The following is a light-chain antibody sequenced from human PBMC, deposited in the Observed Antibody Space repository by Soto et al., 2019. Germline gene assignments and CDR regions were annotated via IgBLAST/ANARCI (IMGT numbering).Light chain of an antibody. CDR3: SSYTSSSTFYV. Sequence: QSALTQPASVSGSPGQSITISCTGTSSDVGGYNYVSWYQQHPGKAPKLMIYEVSNRPSGVSNRFSGSKSGNTASLTISGLQAEDEADYYCSSYTSSSTFYVLGTGTKLT. CDR1: SSDVGGYNY. J-gene: IGLJ1*01. V-gene: IGLV2-14*01. CDR2: EVS.